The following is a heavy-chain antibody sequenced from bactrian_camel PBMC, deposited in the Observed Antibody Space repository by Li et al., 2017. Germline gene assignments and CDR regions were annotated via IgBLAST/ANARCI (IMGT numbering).Heavy chain of an antibody. V-gene: IGHV3S1*01. CDR2: INSDGFTT. CDR1: GFDFSAWW. J-gene: IGHJ7*01. D-gene: IGHD6*01. Sequence: VQLVESGGGTVQPGGSLKLSCVASGFDFSAWWMYWVRQAPGKGLEWVSTINSDGFTTSYANSLKGRFTISRDNGENTVYLQMNDLKPEDTAVYYCVRDSYGGSWGMGYWGKGTQVTVS.